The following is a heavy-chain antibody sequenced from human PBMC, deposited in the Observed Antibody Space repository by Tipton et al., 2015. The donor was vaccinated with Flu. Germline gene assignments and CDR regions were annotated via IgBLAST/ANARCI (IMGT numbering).Heavy chain of an antibody. CDR3: ARRGYTNYVSDPKSWFDP. J-gene: IGHJ5*02. CDR2: VSRSGST. CDR1: GDSISSDYH. V-gene: IGHV4-38-2*01. D-gene: IGHD4-11*01. Sequence: TLSLTCAVSGDSISSDYHWGWIRQFPGKGLEWIGAVSRSGSTIYSPSLKSRVTISIDRSKNQFSLNLKSVTAADMAVYYCARRGYTNYVSDPKSWFDPWGQGTLVAVSS.